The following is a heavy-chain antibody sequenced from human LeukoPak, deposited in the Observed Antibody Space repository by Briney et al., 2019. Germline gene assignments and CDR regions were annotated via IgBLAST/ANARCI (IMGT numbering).Heavy chain of an antibody. Sequence: GGSLRLSCAASGFTFTNYAMTWVRQAPGKGLEWVSAISNNGGYTYYADSVQGRFTISRDNSKSTLCLQMNSLRAEDTAVYYCAKQLGYCSDGSCYFPYWGQGTLVTVSS. CDR3: AKQLGYCSDGSCYFPY. D-gene: IGHD2-15*01. J-gene: IGHJ4*02. CDR1: GFTFTNYA. CDR2: ISNNGGYT. V-gene: IGHV3-23*01.